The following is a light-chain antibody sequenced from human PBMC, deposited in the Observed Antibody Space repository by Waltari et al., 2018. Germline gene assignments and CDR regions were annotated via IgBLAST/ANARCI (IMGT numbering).Light chain of an antibody. CDR2: KAS. CDR3: LQYNSYSWT. V-gene: IGKV1-5*03. Sequence: DIQMTQSPSTLSASVGDRVTITCRASQTISNWLAWCQQKPGKAPKLLIYKASGLESGVPSRFSGSGSGTDFTHTISSLQPEDVGTYYCLQYNSYSWTFGHGTKVEI. CDR1: QTISNW. J-gene: IGKJ1*01.